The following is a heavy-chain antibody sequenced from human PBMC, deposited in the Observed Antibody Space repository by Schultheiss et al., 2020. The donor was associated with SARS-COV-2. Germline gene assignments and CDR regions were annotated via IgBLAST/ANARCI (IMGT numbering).Heavy chain of an antibody. CDR2: IIPIFGTA. V-gene: IGHV1-69*13. Sequence: SVKVSCKASGYTFTSYDINWVRQATGQGLEWMGGIIPIFGTANYAQKFQGRVTITADESTSTAYMELISLRSEDTAVYYCAREWGVYGDLLGRYYGMDVWGQGTTVTVSS. D-gene: IGHD4-17*01. CDR3: AREWGVYGDLLGRYYGMDV. CDR1: GYTFTSYD. J-gene: IGHJ6*02.